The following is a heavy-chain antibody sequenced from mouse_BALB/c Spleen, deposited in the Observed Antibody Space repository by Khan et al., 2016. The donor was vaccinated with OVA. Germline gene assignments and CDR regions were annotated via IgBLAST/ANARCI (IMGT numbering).Heavy chain of an antibody. V-gene: IGHV2-6-1*01. D-gene: IGHD2-10*01. J-gene: IGHJ4*01. CDR1: GFSLTNYG. CDR3: ARQPYYHYNVMDY. CDR2: MWSDGSA. Sequence: VQLVESGPGLVAPSQSLSITCTISGFSLTNYGVHWVRQPPGKGLEWLVLMWSDGSATYNSALKSRLTISMDNSKSPVFLKMHSLQTDDTAMYFCARQPYYHYNVMDYWGQGTSVTVSS.